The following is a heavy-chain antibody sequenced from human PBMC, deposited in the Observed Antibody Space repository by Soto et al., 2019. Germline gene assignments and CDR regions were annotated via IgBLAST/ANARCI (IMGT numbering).Heavy chain of an antibody. CDR3: ARDIAFDI. Sequence: QVQLVPSGAEVKKPGASVKVSCKASGYTFTSYAMHWVRQAPGQRLEWMGWITAGNGNRKYSQKVQGRVTITRNTSASTAYMELSSLRSEDTAIYYCARDIAFDIWGQGTMVTVSS. CDR1: GYTFTSYA. J-gene: IGHJ3*02. V-gene: IGHV1-3*01. CDR2: ITAGNGNR.